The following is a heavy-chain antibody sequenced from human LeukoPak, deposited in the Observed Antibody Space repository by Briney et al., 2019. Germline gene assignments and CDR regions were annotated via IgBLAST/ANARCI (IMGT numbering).Heavy chain of an antibody. CDR3: AVGYSYGSDY. CDR2: IIPIFGTA. CDR1: GGTFSSYA. J-gene: IGHJ4*02. Sequence: SVKVSCKASGGTFSSYAISWVRQAPGQGLEWMGGIIPIFGTANYAQKFQGRVMITADESTSTAYMELSSLRSEDTAVCYCAVGYSYGSDYWGQGTLVTVSS. D-gene: IGHD5-18*01. V-gene: IGHV1-69*13.